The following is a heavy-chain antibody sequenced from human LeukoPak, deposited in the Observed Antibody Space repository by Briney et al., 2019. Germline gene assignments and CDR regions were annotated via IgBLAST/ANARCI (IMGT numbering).Heavy chain of an antibody. CDR2: IYYSGST. Sequence: PSETLSLTCTVYAGSISRYYWSWIRQPPGKGLEWIGYIYYSGSTNYRPSLKSRVTISVDTSKNQFSLKLSSVTAADTAVYYCARETAIGVYSSSSYFDYWGQGTLVTVSS. CDR1: AGSISRYY. D-gene: IGHD6-6*01. CDR3: ARETAIGVYSSSSYFDY. J-gene: IGHJ4*02. V-gene: IGHV4-59*01.